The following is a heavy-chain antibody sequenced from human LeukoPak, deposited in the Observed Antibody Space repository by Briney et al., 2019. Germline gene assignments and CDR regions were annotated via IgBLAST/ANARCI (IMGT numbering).Heavy chain of an antibody. CDR1: GFTFSDYY. CDR2: ISSSGSTI. Sequence: PGGSLRLSCAASGFTFSDYYMSWIRQAPGKGLEWVSYISSSGSTIYYADSVKGRFTISRDNAERTLYLQMNGLRAEDTAVYYCVRDRNGYYSFDYWGQGTLVTVSS. V-gene: IGHV3-11*01. CDR3: VRDRNGYYSFDY. D-gene: IGHD3-22*01. J-gene: IGHJ4*02.